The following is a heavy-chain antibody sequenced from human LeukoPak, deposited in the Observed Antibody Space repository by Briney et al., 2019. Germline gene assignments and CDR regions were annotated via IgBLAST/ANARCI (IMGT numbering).Heavy chain of an antibody. V-gene: IGHV3-30-3*01. Sequence: GGSLRLSCAASGFTFSSYAMHWVRQAPGKGLEWVTLMSYDGSNKYYTDSVKGQFTISRDNSKDTLYLQMNSLRAEDTAVYYCARSTPAYSYGVDYWGQGTLVTVSS. CDR1: GFTFSSYA. J-gene: IGHJ4*02. CDR2: MSYDGSNK. CDR3: ARSTPAYSYGVDY. D-gene: IGHD5-18*01.